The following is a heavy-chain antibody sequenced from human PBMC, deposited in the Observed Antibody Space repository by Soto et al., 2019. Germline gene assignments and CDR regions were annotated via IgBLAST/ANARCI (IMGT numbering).Heavy chain of an antibody. CDR2: ISVYTGYT. CDR1: GYTITNYG. J-gene: IGHJ6*02. CDR3: ARSVGLRHAMDV. Sequence: ASVKVSCKASGYTITNYGFTWVRQAPGQGLEWMGWISVYTGYTYYAQKLQGRVTMTTDTSTSIAYMELRSLRSDDTAVCYCARSVGLRHAMDVWGQGTTVTVSS. V-gene: IGHV1-18*04. D-gene: IGHD4-17*01.